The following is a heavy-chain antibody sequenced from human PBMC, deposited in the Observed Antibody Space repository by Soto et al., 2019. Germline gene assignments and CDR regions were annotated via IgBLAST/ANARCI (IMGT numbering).Heavy chain of an antibody. CDR1: GESLSDYF. CDR3: ARGVGSGRDYGLDV. CDR2: IDQTGRT. J-gene: IGHJ6*02. D-gene: IGHD3-10*01. Sequence: SETLSLTCAVSGESLSDYFRSWIRQPPGKGLEWIGEIDQTGRTNYNPSLKSRVIMSVDTSKNQFSLNLSSVTAADTAMYYCARGVGSGRDYGLDVWGQGTTVTVSS. V-gene: IGHV4-34*01.